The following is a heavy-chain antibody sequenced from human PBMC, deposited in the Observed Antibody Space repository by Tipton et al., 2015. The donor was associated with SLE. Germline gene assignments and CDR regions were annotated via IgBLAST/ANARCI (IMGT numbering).Heavy chain of an antibody. J-gene: IGHJ4*02. Sequence: SLRLSCAASGFTFDDYAMHWVRQAPGKGLEWVSGIRGSGGTTYYADSVKGRFTISRDNSKNMLYLQMNSLRAEDTAVYYCAKAIGTMVNFDYWGQGTLVTVSS. D-gene: IGHD3-10*01. CDR1: GFTFDDYA. V-gene: IGHV3-23*01. CDR2: IRGSGGTT. CDR3: AKAIGTMVNFDY.